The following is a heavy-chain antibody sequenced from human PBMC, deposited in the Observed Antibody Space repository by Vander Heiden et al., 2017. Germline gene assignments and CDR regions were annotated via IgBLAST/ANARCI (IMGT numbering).Heavy chain of an antibody. J-gene: IGHJ3*01. CDR2: IYHSGTT. V-gene: IGHV4-31*03. CDR3: ARVTSGAHAFDV. D-gene: IGHD3-16*01. Sequence: QVQLQESGPGLVKPSQTLSLTCTVSGASVSSSGYNWTWIRQFPGKGLEWIGYIYHSGTTDYNPSLQSRVDISIDTSENHFSLILKSVTAADTALYFCARVTSGAHAFDVWGQGTMVTVSS. CDR1: GASVSSSGYN.